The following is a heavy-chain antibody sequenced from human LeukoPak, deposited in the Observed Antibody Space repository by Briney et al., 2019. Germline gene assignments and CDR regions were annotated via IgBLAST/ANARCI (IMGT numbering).Heavy chain of an antibody. CDR1: GFTFSSYW. D-gene: IGHD4-17*01. Sequence: PGGSLRLSCAASGFTFSSYWMNWARQAPGKGLEWVASINHNGNVNYYVDSVKGRFTISRDNAKNSLYLQMSNLRAEDTAVYYCARDPSLYGDYDAFDIWGQGTMVTVSS. CDR3: ARDPSLYGDYDAFDI. CDR2: INHNGNVN. V-gene: IGHV3-7*03. J-gene: IGHJ3*02.